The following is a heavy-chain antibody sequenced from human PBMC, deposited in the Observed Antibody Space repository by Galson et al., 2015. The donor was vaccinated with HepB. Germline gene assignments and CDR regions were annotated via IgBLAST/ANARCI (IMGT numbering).Heavy chain of an antibody. CDR3: ARGEDSSGYWPDAFDI. V-gene: IGHV4-61*02. Sequence: TLSLTCTVSGGSLSSGSYYWSWIRQPAGKGLEWIGRIYTSGSTNYNPSLKSRVTMSVDTSKNQFSLKLSSVTAADTAVYYCARGEDSSGYWPDAFDIWGQGTMVTVSS. J-gene: IGHJ3*02. CDR2: IYTSGST. D-gene: IGHD3-22*01. CDR1: GGSLSSGSYY.